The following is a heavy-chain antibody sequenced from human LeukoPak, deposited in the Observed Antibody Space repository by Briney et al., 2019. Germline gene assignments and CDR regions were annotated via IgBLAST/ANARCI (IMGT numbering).Heavy chain of an antibody. V-gene: IGHV5-51*01. CDR3: ARLPPNSSSWYKFAFDI. CDR1: GYSFTSYW. J-gene: IGHJ3*02. D-gene: IGHD6-13*01. CDR2: IYPGDSDT. Sequence: GEPLKISGKRSGYSFTSYWIGWVRQMPGKGLEWMGGIYPGDSDTRYSRSFQGEVTISGDKSISPAYLQWSSLNASETACIYWARLPPNSSSWYKFAFDIWGQGTMVTVSS.